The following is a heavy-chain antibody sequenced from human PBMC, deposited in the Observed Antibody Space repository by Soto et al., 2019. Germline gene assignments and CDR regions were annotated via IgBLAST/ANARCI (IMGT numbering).Heavy chain of an antibody. D-gene: IGHD3-16*01. J-gene: IGHJ3*02. Sequence: QLQLQESGPGLVMLSETLFLLCTDSCGSISGYFWSWVRQPAGKGLEWIGRIYSAGSTNYNPSLTRRVPLSVDTSQNQCSLTLPSVTAADTAMYYFVRGDVFDIWGRGTMVTVSS. CDR2: IYSAGST. CDR3: VRGDVFDI. CDR1: CGSISGYF. V-gene: IGHV4-4*07.